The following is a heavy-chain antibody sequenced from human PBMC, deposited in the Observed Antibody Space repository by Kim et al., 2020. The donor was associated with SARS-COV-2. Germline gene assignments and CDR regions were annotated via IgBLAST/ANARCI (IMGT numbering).Heavy chain of an antibody. CDR3: ARYSSPTDY. D-gene: IGHD6-13*01. J-gene: IGHJ4*02. V-gene: IGHV3-21*01. Sequence: SYIYYAHSVKGRFTISRDNAKNSLYLQMNSLRAEDTAVYYCARYSSPTDYWGQGTLVTVSS. CDR2: SYI.